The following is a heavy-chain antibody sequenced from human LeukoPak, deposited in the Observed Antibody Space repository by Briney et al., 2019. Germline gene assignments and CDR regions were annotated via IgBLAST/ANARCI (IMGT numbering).Heavy chain of an antibody. J-gene: IGHJ4*02. CDR1: GGSISSYY. CDR2: IYYSGST. D-gene: IGHD3-10*01. V-gene: IGHV4-59*01. CDR3: ARGPDYYDY. Sequence: SETLSLTCTVSGGSISSYYWSWIRQPPGKGLEWIGYIYYSGSTNYNPSLKSRVTVSVDTSKNQFSLKLSSVTAADTAVYYCARGPDYYDYWGQGTLVTVSS.